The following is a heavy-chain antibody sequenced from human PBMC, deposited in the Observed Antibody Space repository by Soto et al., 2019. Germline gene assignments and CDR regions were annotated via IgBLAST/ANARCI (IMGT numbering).Heavy chain of an antibody. V-gene: IGHV1-69*08. CDR3: ARDLGGWPDY. CDR1: GGTFSTYT. Sequence: SVKVSCKASGGTFSTYTISWVRQAPGQGLEWMGRVIPINKKTNYAQKFQGRVTITRDTSTSTAYMILSSLRSEDTAVYYCARDLGGWPDYWGQGTLVTVSS. J-gene: IGHJ4*02. D-gene: IGHD2-15*01. CDR2: VIPINKKT.